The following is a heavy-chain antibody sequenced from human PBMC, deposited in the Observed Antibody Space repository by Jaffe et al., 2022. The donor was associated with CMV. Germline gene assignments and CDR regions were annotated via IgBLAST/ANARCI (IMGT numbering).Heavy chain of an antibody. Sequence: QVQLVQSGAEVKKPGASVKVSCKASGYTFTGYYMHWVRQAPGQGLEWMGWINPNSGGTNYAQKFQGRVTMTRDTSISTAYMELSRLRSDDTAVYYCARDTPYYYDRPDYGMDVWGQGTTVTVSS. CDR3: ARDTPYYYDRPDYGMDV. CDR1: GYTFTGYY. J-gene: IGHJ6*02. CDR2: INPNSGGT. V-gene: IGHV1-2*02. D-gene: IGHD3-22*01.